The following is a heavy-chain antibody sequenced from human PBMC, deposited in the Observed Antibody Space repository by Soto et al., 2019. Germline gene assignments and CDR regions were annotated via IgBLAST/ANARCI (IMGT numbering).Heavy chain of an antibody. CDR3: AKNPHGVVPAAIHLFDY. CDR1: GFTFSSYA. D-gene: IGHD2-2*01. Sequence: GGSLRLSCAASGFTFSSYAMSWVRQAPGKGLEWVSAISGSGGSTYYADSVKGRFTISRDNSKNTLYLQMNSLRAEDTAVYYCAKNPHGVVPAAIHLFDYWGQGTLVTVSS. V-gene: IGHV3-23*01. J-gene: IGHJ4*02. CDR2: ISGSGGST.